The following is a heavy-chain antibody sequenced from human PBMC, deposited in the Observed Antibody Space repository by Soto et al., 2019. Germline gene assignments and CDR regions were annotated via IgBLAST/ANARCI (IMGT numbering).Heavy chain of an antibody. J-gene: IGHJ6*02. D-gene: IGHD1-26*01. CDR3: ARAEISVTVGYYGMDV. Sequence: GGSLRLSCAASGFTFSSYAMHWVRQAPGKGLEWVAVISYDGSNKYYADSVKGRFTISRDNSKNTLYLQMNSLRAEDTAVYYCARAEISVTVGYYGMDVWGQGTTVTVSS. CDR2: ISYDGSNK. CDR1: GFTFSSYA. V-gene: IGHV3-30-3*01.